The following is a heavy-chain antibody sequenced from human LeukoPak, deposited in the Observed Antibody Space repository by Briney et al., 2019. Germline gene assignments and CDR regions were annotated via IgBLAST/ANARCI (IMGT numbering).Heavy chain of an antibody. CDR3: AKDLGKQQLYDY. V-gene: IGHV3-23*01. CDR1: GFTFSSYA. J-gene: IGHJ4*02. CDR2: ISGSGGST. Sequence: PGGSLRLSCAASGFTFSSYAMSWVRQAPGEGLEWVSAISGSGGSTYYADSVKGRFTISRDNSKNTLYLQMNSLRAEDTAVYYCAKDLGKQQLYDYWGQGTLVTVSS. D-gene: IGHD6-13*01.